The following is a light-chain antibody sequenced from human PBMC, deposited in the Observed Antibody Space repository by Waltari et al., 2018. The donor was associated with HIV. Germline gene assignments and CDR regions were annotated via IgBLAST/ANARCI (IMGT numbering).Light chain of an antibody. CDR1: QNILNW. CDR2: SAS. CDR3: QQANSFPRT. V-gene: IGKV1-12*01. J-gene: IGKJ1*01. Sequence: GARVTITCRASQNILNWLAWYQQKPGRAPKLLIYSASDLQYGVPSRFSGSGSGTDFSLTISSLQPEDFATYYCQQANSFPRTFGQGTTVEI.